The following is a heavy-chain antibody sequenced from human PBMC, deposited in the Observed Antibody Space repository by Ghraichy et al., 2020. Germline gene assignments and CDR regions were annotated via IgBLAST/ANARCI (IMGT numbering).Heavy chain of an antibody. D-gene: IGHD1-20*01. CDR2: IVVGSGNT. CDR3: AADTSITGTYYYYYYMDV. V-gene: IGHV1-58*01. CDR1: GFTFTSSA. J-gene: IGHJ6*03. Sequence: SVKVSCKASGFTFTSSAVQWVRQARGQRLEWIGWIVVGSGNTNYAQKFQERVTITRDMSTSTAYMELSSLRSEDTALYYCAADTSITGTYYYYYYMDVWGKGTTVTVSS.